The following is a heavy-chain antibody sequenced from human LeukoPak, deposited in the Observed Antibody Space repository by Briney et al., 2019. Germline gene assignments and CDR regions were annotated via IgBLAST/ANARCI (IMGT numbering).Heavy chain of an antibody. CDR1: GFTFSDYY. V-gene: IGHV3-11*01. CDR3: ARAPKYSSSAWFDP. CDR2: ISSSGATI. J-gene: IGHJ5*02. D-gene: IGHD6-13*01. Sequence: RGSLRLSCAASGFTFSDYYMSWIRQAPGKGLEWISYISSSGATIYSADSVKGRFTISRDNTKNSLYLQMNTLRADDTAVYYCARAPKYSSSAWFDPWGQGTLVIVSS.